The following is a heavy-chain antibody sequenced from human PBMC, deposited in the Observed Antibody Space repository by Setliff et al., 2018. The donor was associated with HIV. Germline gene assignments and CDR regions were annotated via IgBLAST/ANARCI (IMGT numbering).Heavy chain of an antibody. CDR3: ARVETTVRGATYGMDV. CDR2: MYFRGNA. V-gene: IGHV4-59*11. J-gene: IGHJ6*02. D-gene: IGHD3-10*01. Sequence: SETLSLTCSVSGVSISSHHWSWIRQAPGKGLEWIGTMYFRGNARNSPSLKSRVAISVDTSKNQLSLNLTSVTAADTAVYYCARVETTVRGATYGMDVWGQGTTVTVSS. CDR1: GVSISSHH.